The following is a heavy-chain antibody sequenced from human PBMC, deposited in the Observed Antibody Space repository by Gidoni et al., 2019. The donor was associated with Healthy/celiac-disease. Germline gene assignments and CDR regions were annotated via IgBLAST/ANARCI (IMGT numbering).Heavy chain of an antibody. Sequence: EVQLVESGGGLVKPGGSLRLSCAASGFTFSNAWMSWVRQAPGKGLEWVGRIKSKTDGGTTDYAAPMKGRFTISRDDSKNTLYLQMNSLKTEDTAVYYCTTSGITMVQGVIITSDWGQGTLVTVSS. V-gene: IGHV3-15*01. CDR3: TTSGITMVQGVIITSD. D-gene: IGHD3-10*01. CDR2: IKSKTDGGTT. J-gene: IGHJ4*02. CDR1: GFTFSNAW.